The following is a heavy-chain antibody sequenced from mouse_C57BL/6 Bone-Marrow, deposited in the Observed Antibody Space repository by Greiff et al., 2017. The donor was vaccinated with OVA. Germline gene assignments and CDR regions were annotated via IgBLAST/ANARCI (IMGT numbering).Heavy chain of an antibody. CDR3: AREGDYYYGSRAY. V-gene: IGHV5-12*01. J-gene: IGHJ3*01. D-gene: IGHD1-1*01. Sequence: EVQRVESGGGLVQPGGSLKLSCAASGFTFSDYYMYWVRQTPEKRLEWVAYISNGGGSTYYPDTVKGRFTISRDNAKNTLYLQMSRLKSEDTAMYYCAREGDYYYGSRAYWGQGTLVTVSA. CDR1: GFTFSDYY. CDR2: ISNGGGST.